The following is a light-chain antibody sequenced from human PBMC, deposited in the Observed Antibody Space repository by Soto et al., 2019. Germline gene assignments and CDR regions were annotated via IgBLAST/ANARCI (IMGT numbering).Light chain of an antibody. CDR1: QSVGRN. Sequence: EVVMTQSPVTLSVSPGERATLSCRASQSVGRNLAWYQEKPGQAPRLLVYGASTRATGIPARFSGSGSGTEFTLTITSLQSEDSVIYYCQQYNNWLYTFGQGTKLEIK. V-gene: IGKV3-15*01. CDR2: GAS. J-gene: IGKJ2*01. CDR3: QQYNNWLYT.